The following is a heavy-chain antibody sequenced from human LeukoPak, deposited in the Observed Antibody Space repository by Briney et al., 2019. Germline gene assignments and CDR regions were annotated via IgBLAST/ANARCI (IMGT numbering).Heavy chain of an antibody. CDR2: IYTSGST. CDR1: GGSISSGSYY. CDR3: ARHGDYYDSSGYLGDY. D-gene: IGHD3-22*01. J-gene: IGHJ4*02. V-gene: IGHV4-61*02. Sequence: PSETLSLTCTVSGGSISSGSYYWSWIRQPAGKGLEWIGRIYTSGSTNYKPSLKSRVTISVDTSKNQFSLKLSSVTAADTAVYYCARHGDYYDSSGYLGDYWGQGTLVTVSS.